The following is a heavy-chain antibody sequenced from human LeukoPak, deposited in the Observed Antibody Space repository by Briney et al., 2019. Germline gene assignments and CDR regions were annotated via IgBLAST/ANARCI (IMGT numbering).Heavy chain of an antibody. D-gene: IGHD4-23*01. J-gene: IGHJ4*02. CDR3: ARHKGIHGGNSGPFDY. CDR2: IYTSGST. Sequence: SETLSLTCTVSGGFISSYYWSWIRQPPGKGLEWIGYIYTSGSTNYNPSLKSRVTISVDTSKNQFSLKLSSVTAADTAVYYCARHKGIHGGNSGPFDYWGQGTLVTVSS. CDR1: GGFISSYY. V-gene: IGHV4-4*09.